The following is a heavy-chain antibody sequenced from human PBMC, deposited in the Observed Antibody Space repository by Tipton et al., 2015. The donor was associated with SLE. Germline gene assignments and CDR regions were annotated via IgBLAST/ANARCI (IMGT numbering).Heavy chain of an antibody. CDR3: ATFYGSGSSHFDY. CDR2: INHSGST. V-gene: IGHV4-34*01. CDR1: GGSFSGYY. D-gene: IGHD3-10*01. Sequence: TLSLTCAVYGGSFSGYYWSWIRQPPGKGLAWIGEINHSGSTNYTPSLKSRVTISVDTSKNQFSLKLSSVTAADTAVYYCATFYGSGSSHFDYWGQGTLVTVSS. J-gene: IGHJ4*02.